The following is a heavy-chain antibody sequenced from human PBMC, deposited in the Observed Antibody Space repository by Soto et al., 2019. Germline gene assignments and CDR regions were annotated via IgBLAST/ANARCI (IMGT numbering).Heavy chain of an antibody. J-gene: IGHJ6*02. Sequence: QITLKESGPTLVKPTQTLTLTCTFSGFSLSTSGVGVGWIRQPPGKALEWLALIYWDDDKRYSPSLKSRLTITKDTSKNRVVLTMTNIDPVDTATYYCARECSGRYYYGMDVWGQGTTVTVSS. D-gene: IGHD3-10*02. V-gene: IGHV2-5*02. CDR2: IYWDDDK. CDR1: GFSLSTSGVG. CDR3: ARECSGRYYYGMDV.